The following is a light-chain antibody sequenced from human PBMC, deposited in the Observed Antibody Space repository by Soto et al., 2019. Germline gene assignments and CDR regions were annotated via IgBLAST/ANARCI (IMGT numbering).Light chain of an antibody. J-gene: IGLJ2*01. CDR3: SSYTTSSTLL. CDR1: SSDIGSYNF. CDR2: DVS. Sequence: QSALTQPASVSGSPGQSITISCSGTSSDIGSYNFVSWYQQHPAKAPKLIIYDVSDRPSGISNRFSGSKSGNTASLTISGLQAEDEADYYCSSYTTSSTLLFGGGTQLTVL. V-gene: IGLV2-14*03.